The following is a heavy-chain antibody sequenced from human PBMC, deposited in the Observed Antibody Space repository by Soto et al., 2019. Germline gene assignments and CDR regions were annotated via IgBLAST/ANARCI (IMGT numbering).Heavy chain of an antibody. J-gene: IGHJ4*02. Sequence: QVQLQESGPGLVKPSETLSLTCTVSGGSIDSYYWSWIRQSAGKGLEWIGRIYSSGSTNYNPSLNRRVTMSVDTAKNQFSLRLNSVTAADTAVYYCARDRGDYGSADYWGQGTLVTVSS. CDR2: IYSSGST. CDR3: ARDRGDYGSADY. D-gene: IGHD3-10*01. V-gene: IGHV4-4*07. CDR1: GGSIDSYY.